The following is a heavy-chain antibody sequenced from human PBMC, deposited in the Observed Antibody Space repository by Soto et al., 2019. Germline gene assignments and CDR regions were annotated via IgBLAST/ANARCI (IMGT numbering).Heavy chain of an antibody. CDR1: GFTFSNYG. Sequence: GGSLRLSCAASGFTFSNYGMHWVRQAPGKGLEWVAFVWLDGSNKYYADSVRDRFTISRVNSKNTLYLQMNSLRAEDTAVYHCAPQAFDYWGQGTLVTVLL. CDR3: APQAFDY. V-gene: IGHV3-30*02. J-gene: IGHJ4*02. CDR2: VWLDGSNK.